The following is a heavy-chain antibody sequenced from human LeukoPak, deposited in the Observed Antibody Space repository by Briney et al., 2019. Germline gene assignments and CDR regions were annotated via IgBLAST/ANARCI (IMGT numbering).Heavy chain of an antibody. J-gene: IGHJ4*02. CDR3: AKDLDIVATITGN. V-gene: IGHV3-23*01. CDR1: GFTFSSYA. D-gene: IGHD5-12*01. CDR2: VSGSGGST. Sequence: GGSLRLSCAASGFTFSSYAMSWVRQAPGKGLEWVSGVSGSGGSTYYADSVKGRFTISRDNSKNTLYLQMNSLRAEDTAVYCCAKDLDIVATITGNWGQGTLVTVSS.